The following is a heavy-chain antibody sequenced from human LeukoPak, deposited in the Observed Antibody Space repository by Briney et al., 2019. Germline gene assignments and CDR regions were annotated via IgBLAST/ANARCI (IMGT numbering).Heavy chain of an antibody. CDR1: GGSISSNDHY. CDR2: IYDSGNT. D-gene: IGHD2-21*02. CDR3: ARLMARSGPAILYYFDY. Sequence: SETLSLTCNVSGGSISSNDHYWNWIRQPPGKGLEWIGCIYDSGNTYYKPSLKSRVTVSVDTSKNQFSLNMRSVTAADTAVYYCARLMARSGPAILYYFDYWGQGTLVTVSS. J-gene: IGHJ4*02. V-gene: IGHV4-30-4*01.